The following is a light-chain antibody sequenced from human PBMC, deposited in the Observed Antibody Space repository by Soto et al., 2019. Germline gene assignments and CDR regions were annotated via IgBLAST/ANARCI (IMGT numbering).Light chain of an antibody. CDR2: GAS. CDR3: QQYGTSPSWT. Sequence: EPVLTQSPGTLSLSPGERATHSCRASQSVSSNTLAWYQQKPGQAPRLLMYGASTRATGIPDRFSGSGSGTDFTLTVSRLEPDDFAVYYCQQYGTSPSWTFGQGTKV. J-gene: IGKJ1*01. V-gene: IGKV3-20*01. CDR1: QSVSSNT.